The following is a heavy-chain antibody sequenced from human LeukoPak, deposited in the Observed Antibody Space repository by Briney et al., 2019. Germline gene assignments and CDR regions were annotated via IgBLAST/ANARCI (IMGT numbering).Heavy chain of an antibody. J-gene: IGHJ3*02. D-gene: IGHD6-19*01. CDR3: ARYSSGRPGGNAFDI. CDR2: INPSGTGT. CDR1: GYTITNNY. V-gene: IGHV1-46*01. Sequence: ASVKVSCKASGYTITNNYMHWVRQAPGQGLEWMGVINPSGTGTSYAQKLQGRVTMTTNTSTSTAYMELRSLRSDDTAVYYCARYSSGRPGGNAFDIWGQGTMVTVSS.